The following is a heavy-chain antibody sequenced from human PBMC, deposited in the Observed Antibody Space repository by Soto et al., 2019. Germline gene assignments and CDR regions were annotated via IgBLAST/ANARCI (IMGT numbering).Heavy chain of an antibody. Sequence: QVKLVQSGAEVRKPGASVRVSCKATGYSFTRHDINWLRQAAGQGLEWMWWMNPNSGNTVYAQKFQGRVTMTRNTSISTAYIEVTSLKSEDTAVYFCARGAYNDYSHWFDPWGQGTLVTVSS. V-gene: IGHV1-8*01. D-gene: IGHD4-4*01. CDR1: GYSFTRHD. CDR2: MNPNSGNT. CDR3: ARGAYNDYSHWFDP. J-gene: IGHJ5*02.